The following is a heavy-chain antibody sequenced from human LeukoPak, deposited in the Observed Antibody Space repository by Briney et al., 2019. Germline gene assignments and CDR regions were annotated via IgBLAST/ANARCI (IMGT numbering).Heavy chain of an antibody. D-gene: IGHD2-2*02. CDR1: GGSISSGGYY. CDR2: IYYSGST. V-gene: IGHV4-31*03. Sequence: SETLSLTCTVSGGSISSGGYYWSWIRQHPGKGLEWIGYIYYSGSTYYNPSLKSRVTISVDTSKNQFSLKLSSVTAADTAVYYCARGGREYQLLYGGVDYYYYMDVWGKGTTVTVSS. CDR3: ARGGREYQLLYGGVDYYYYMDV. J-gene: IGHJ6*03.